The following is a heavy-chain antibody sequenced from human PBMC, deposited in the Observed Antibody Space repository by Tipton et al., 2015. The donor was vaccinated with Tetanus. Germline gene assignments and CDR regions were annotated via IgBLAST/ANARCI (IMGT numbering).Heavy chain of an antibody. CDR1: GGSLSSYH. D-gene: IGHD3-10*01. CDR2: IYHSESA. J-gene: IGHJ6*02. Sequence: LRLSCTVSGGSLSSYHWNWIRQSPGKGLEWIGNIYHSESANYNPSLKSRVTISVDTSKNQITLTLKSVTAADTALYYCAGDGEKIMTSDRRQRRATNYYYHYGLDVWGQGTTVTVSS. V-gene: IGHV4-59*01. CDR3: AGDGEKIMTSDRRQRRATNYYYHYGLDV.